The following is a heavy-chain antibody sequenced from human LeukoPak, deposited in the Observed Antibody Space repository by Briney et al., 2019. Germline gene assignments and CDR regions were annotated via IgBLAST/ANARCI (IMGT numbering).Heavy chain of an antibody. J-gene: IGHJ3*02. CDR3: ARDYLAWASGAFDI. D-gene: IGHD2-15*01. CDR2: IYYSGST. CDR1: GGSISSYY. V-gene: IGHV4-59*01. Sequence: PSETLSLTCTVSGGSISSYYWSWIRQPPGKGLEWIGYIYYSGSTNYNPSLKSRVTISVDTSKNQFSLKLSSVTAADTAVYYCARDYLAWASGAFDIWGQGTMVTVSS.